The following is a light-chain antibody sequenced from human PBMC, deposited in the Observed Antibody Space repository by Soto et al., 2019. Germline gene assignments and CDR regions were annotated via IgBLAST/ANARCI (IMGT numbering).Light chain of an antibody. CDR1: QSGYDSY. CDR3: QQYNIWPLWT. CDR2: AAS. Sequence: EIVLTQSPGTLSLSPGERATLSCRASQSGYDSYLAWYQQKPGQPPRLLIYAASTRATDVPARFSGGGSETEFTLTISSLQSEDFAVYFCQQYNIWPLWTFGQGTKVDIK. J-gene: IGKJ1*01. V-gene: IGKV3-15*01.